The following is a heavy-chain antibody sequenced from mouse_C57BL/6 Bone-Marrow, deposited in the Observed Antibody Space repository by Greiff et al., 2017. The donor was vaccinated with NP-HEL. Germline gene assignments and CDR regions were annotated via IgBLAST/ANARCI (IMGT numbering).Heavy chain of an antibody. D-gene: IGHD6-1*01. J-gene: IGHJ4*01. CDR3: AREQCHYAMDY. Sequence: EVMLVESEGGLVQPGSSMKLSCTASGFTFSDYYMAWVRQVPEKGLEWVANINYDGSSTYYLDSLKSRFIISRDNAKNILYLQMSSLKSEDTATYYCAREQCHYAMDYWGQGTSVTVSS. CDR2: INYDGSST. CDR1: GFTFSDYY. V-gene: IGHV5-16*01.